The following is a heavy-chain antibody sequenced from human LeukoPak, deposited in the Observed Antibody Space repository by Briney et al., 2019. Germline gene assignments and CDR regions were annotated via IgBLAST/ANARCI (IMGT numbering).Heavy chain of an antibody. D-gene: IGHD3-10*01. V-gene: IGHV3-21*01. CDR2: ISSSSSYI. J-gene: IGHJ4*02. Sequence: PGGSLRLSCAASGFTFSSYSMNWVRQAPGKGLXXXXXISSSSSYIYYADSVKGRFTISRDNAKNSLYLQMNSLRAEDTAVYYCARVELWFGEKYFDYWGQGTLVTVSS. CDR3: ARVELWFGEKYFDY. CDR1: GFTFSSYS.